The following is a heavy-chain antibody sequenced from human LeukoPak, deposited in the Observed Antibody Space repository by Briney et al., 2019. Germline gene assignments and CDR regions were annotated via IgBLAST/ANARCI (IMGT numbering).Heavy chain of an antibody. CDR1: GYTFTGYY. CDR3: ARDHRPSGSRPLDY. V-gene: IGHV1-2*06. Sequence: GASVKVSCKASGYTFTGYYMHWVRQAPGQGLEWMGRINPNSGGTNYAQKFQGRVTMTRDTSISTAYMELSRLRSDDTAVYYCARDHRPSGSRPLDYWGQGTLVTVSS. D-gene: IGHD1-26*01. J-gene: IGHJ4*02. CDR2: INPNSGGT.